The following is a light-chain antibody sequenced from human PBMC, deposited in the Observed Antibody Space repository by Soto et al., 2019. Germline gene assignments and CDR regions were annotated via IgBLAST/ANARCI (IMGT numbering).Light chain of an antibody. Sequence: EIVLTQSPGNLSLSPGERATLSCRASQSVSSSYLAWYQQKPGQAPRLLIYGASSRATGIPDRFSGSGSGTDFTLTISRLEPEDFAVYYCQQYGSSPEWTFGQGTKVDIK. J-gene: IGKJ1*01. CDR2: GAS. CDR1: QSVSSSY. V-gene: IGKV3-20*01. CDR3: QQYGSSPEWT.